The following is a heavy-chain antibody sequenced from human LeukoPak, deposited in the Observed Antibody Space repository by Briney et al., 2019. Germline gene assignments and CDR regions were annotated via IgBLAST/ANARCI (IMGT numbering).Heavy chain of an antibody. CDR1: GGSTNSHY. CDR2: IYISGST. V-gene: IGHV4-4*07. D-gene: IGHD2-15*01. J-gene: IGHJ4*02. CDR3: ARALNPLPGTYYFDY. Sequence: SETLSLTCTVYGGSTNSHYWRWIRPPAGKGLEWIGRIYISGSTNYRPSLKSRVTMSVDTSKNQFSLRLSSVTAADTAVYYCARALNPLPGTYYFDYWGQGTLVTVSS.